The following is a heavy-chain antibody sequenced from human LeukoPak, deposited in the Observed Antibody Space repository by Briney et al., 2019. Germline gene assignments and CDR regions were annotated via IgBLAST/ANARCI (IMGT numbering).Heavy chain of an antibody. J-gene: IGHJ4*02. V-gene: IGHV3-30*04. CDR1: GFTFSTYA. CDR3: ARVYGPYSGYLW. D-gene: IGHD5-12*01. CDR2: ISYDGINK. Sequence: GGSLRLSCAASGFTFSTYAIHWVRQAPGKGLEWVAVISYDGINKYYADSAKGRFTISRDNSKNSLYLQMNSLRAEDTAVYYCARVYGPYSGYLWWGQGTLVTVSS.